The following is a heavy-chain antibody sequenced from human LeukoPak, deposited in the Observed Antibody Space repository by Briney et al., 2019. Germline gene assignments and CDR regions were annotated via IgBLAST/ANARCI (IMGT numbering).Heavy chain of an antibody. CDR2: ISASGDVT. V-gene: IGHV3-23*01. J-gene: IGHJ3*02. Sequence: GGSLRLSCAASGFSFSAYPMGWVRQAPGKGLQWLSGISASGDVTFHADRVKGRFGISRDNSKNTLYLQMTGLRAGDTAEYYCAKSLFTSATGTGRAFHIWGQGTMVTVSS. D-gene: IGHD1-1*01. CDR1: GFSFSAYP. CDR3: AKSLFTSATGTGRAFHI.